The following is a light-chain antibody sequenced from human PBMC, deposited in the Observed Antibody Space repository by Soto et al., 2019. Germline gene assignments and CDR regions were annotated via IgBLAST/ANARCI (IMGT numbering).Light chain of an antibody. CDR2: GAA. J-gene: IGKJ4*01. CDR3: QQYNYRPSLT. V-gene: IGKV3D-15*01. CDR1: HTVNSN. Sequence: LSPATRTWNPREEATLSCMAIHTVNSNNLGWYQQQHGPAPRLLLVGAASKANGIPDTFSSSGSGTDVTLIINSMQSEDFAVYHCQQYNYRPSLTFGGGTKVDIK.